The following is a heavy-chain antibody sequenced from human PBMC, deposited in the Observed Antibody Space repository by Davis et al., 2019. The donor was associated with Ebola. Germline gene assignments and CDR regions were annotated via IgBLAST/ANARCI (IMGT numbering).Heavy chain of an antibody. Sequence: GGSLRLSCAASGFTVSSNYMSWVRQAPGKGLEWVSVIYSGGSTYYADSVKGRFTISRDNAENSLYLQMNSLRDEDTAVYYCARDRFPMDSSSWYWFDPWGQGTLVTVSS. V-gene: IGHV3-53*01. J-gene: IGHJ5*02. CDR2: IYSGGST. CDR3: ARDRFPMDSSSWYWFDP. D-gene: IGHD6-13*01. CDR1: GFTVSSNY.